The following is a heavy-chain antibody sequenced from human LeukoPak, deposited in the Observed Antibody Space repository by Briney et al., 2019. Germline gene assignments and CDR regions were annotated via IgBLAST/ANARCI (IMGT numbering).Heavy chain of an antibody. Sequence: AGSLRLPCAASGIHFRNYAMSWLRQAPGNGLDMLSAIPGSGGNTSYADSVKGRFTISRDNSKNTVFLQMNSLRAEDTAVYYCAKWGDYDVLTGYYVSDYWGQGTLVTVSS. CDR3: AKWGDYDVLTGYYVSDY. J-gene: IGHJ4*02. D-gene: IGHD3-9*01. V-gene: IGHV3-23*01. CDR2: IPGSGGNT. CDR1: GIHFRNYA.